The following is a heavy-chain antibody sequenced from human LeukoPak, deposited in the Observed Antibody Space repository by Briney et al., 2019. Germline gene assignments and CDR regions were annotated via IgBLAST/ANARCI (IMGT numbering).Heavy chain of an antibody. CDR1: SGSIGGYY. CDR3: ARWAFYYMDV. Sequence: SETLSLTCSVSSGSIGGYYWSWFRQPPGKGLEWIGYVFYTGETDYNPTLRSRGTISVDASKNQVSLRLTSVTAADTAVYYCARWAFYYMDVWGKGTTVTVSS. CDR2: VFYTGET. J-gene: IGHJ6*03. V-gene: IGHV4-59*01.